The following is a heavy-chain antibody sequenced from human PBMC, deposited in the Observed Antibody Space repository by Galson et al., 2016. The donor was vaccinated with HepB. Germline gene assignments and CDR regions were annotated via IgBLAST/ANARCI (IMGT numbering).Heavy chain of an antibody. Sequence: ETLSLTCTVSEGSMSDYFWSWIRQPAGKGLEWIGRIYSSGTSNYNPSLKSRVTMSLDTSKNHISLRLTAVTAADTAIYYCAREDRSLWYPLFDLWGRGTLITVSP. CDR1: EGSMSDYF. CDR3: AREDRSLWYPLFDL. J-gene: IGHJ4*02. V-gene: IGHV4-4*07. D-gene: IGHD6-13*01. CDR2: IYSSGTS.